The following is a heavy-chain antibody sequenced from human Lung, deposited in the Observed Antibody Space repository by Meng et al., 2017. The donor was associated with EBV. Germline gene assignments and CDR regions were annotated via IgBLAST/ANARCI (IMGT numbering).Heavy chain of an antibody. D-gene: IGHD6-25*01. CDR2: MDYRGST. CDR3: SRDLVGSDDD. J-gene: IGHJ4*02. V-gene: IGHV4-30-4*01. Sequence: QVQLQESGPGLVKPSTTRVLTCTVSGDSTSSGEYFWSWIRQPPGKGLEWIGYMDYRGSTFYNPSLKSRVTISVDTSKNQFSLKLSSVTAADTAVYFCSRDLVGSDDDWGQGTLVTVSS. CDR1: GDSTSSGEYF.